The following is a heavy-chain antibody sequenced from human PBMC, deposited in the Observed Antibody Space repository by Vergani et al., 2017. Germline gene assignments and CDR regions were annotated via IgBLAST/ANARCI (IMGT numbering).Heavy chain of an antibody. D-gene: IGHD3-10*01. CDR2: MYHSGRT. CDR3: ARAEMVRGVTFIKYYYGMDV. Sequence: QVQLQESGPGLVKPSQTLSLTCTVSGGSISSSNWWSWVRQPPGKGLEWIGEMYHSGRTNYNQSLKSRVTISVDKSKNQFSLDLRSATAADTAVYYCARAEMVRGVTFIKYYYGMDVWGQGTTVTVSS. J-gene: IGHJ6*02. V-gene: IGHV4-4*02. CDR1: GGSISSSNW.